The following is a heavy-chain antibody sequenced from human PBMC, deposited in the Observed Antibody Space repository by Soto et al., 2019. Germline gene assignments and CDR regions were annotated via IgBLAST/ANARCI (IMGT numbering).Heavy chain of an antibody. V-gene: IGHV4-31*03. D-gene: IGHD4-4*01. CDR1: GGSISSGGYY. Sequence: KSSETLSLTCTVSGGSISSGGYYWSWIRQHPGKGLEWIGYIYYSGSTYYNPSLKSRVTISVDTSKNQFSLKLSSVTAADTAVYYCARATDNWFDPWGQGTLVTVSS. J-gene: IGHJ5*02. CDR3: ARATDNWFDP. CDR2: IYYSGST.